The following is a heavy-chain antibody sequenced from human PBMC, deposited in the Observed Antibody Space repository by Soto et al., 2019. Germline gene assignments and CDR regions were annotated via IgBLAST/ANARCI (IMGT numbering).Heavy chain of an antibody. CDR1: GFTCSSYA. J-gene: IGHJ3*02. CDR2: NIGSGGSK. D-gene: IGHD6-13*01. CDR3: GELFPIAAAGEMGLDAFDI. V-gene: IGHV3-23*01. Sequence: GGSLRLSCVASGFTCSSYAFSRVRQAPGKGLEWVSGNIGSGGSKYYADSVRGRFSISRDDSRNMLYLQMNSLRAEDTAVYYCGELFPIAAAGEMGLDAFDIWGQGTMVTVS.